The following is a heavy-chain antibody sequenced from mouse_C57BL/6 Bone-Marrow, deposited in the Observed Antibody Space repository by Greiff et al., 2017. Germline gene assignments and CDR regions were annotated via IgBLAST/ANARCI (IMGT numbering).Heavy chain of an antibody. Sequence: VQLVESGPGLVQPSQSLSITCTVSGFSLTSYGVHWVRQSPGKGLEWLGVIWRGGSTDYNAAFMSRLSLTKDNSKSQVFFKMNSLQADDTAIYYCASSYYGSSYGAYWGQGTLVTVSA. CDR2: IWRGGST. CDR3: ASSYYGSSYGAY. V-gene: IGHV2-5*01. CDR1: GFSLTSYG. J-gene: IGHJ3*01. D-gene: IGHD1-1*01.